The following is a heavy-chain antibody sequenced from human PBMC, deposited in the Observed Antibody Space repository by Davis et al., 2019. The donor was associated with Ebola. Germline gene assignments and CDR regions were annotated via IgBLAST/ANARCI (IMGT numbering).Heavy chain of an antibody. Sequence: AASVKVSCKASGYTFTGNYIQWVRQAPGQGLEWMGRINPNSGGTNYAQKFQGRVTMSRDTSTSTAYMELSSLRSEDTAVYYCARAQFPTTSDHWGQGTLVTVSS. CDR1: GYTFTGNY. CDR3: ARAQFPTTSDH. V-gene: IGHV1-2*06. CDR2: INPNSGGT. J-gene: IGHJ4*02. D-gene: IGHD1-1*01.